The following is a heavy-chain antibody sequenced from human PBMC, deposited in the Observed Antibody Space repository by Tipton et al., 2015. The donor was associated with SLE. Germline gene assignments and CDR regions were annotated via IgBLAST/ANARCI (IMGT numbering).Heavy chain of an antibody. V-gene: IGHV4-34*01. CDR1: GGSFSGYY. CDR3: AGAPRDWFDP. J-gene: IGHJ5*02. Sequence: TLSLTCAVYGGSFSGYYWSWIRQPPGKGLEWIGSIYYSGSTYYNPSLKSRVTISVDTSKNQFSLKLSSVTAADTAVYYCAGAPRDWFDPWGQGTLVTVSS. CDR2: IYYSGST.